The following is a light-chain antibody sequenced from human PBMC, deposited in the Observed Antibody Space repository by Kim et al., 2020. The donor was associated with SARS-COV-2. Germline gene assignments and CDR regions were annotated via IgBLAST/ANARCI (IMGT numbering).Light chain of an antibody. CDR2: DVS. Sequence: QSALTQPASVSGSPGQSITISCTGTSSDVGGYNYVSWHQQHPGKALKLMIYDVSNRPSGVSNRFSGSKSGNTASLTISGLQAEDEADYYCSSYTSSSTWVFGGGTKLTVL. CDR3: SSYTSSSTWV. J-gene: IGLJ3*02. V-gene: IGLV2-14*03. CDR1: SSDVGGYNY.